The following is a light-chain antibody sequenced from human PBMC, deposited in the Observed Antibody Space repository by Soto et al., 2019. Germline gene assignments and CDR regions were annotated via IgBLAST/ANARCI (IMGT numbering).Light chain of an antibody. V-gene: IGLV2-14*03. CDR1: SSDVGGYNY. Sequence: QSVLNQPASVSGSPGQSSTISCTGTSSDVGGYNYVSWYQHHPGKAPKLMIFDVSNRPSGVSNRFSGSKSGNTASLTISGLQAEDEADYYCSSYTASSTYVFGTGTQLTVL. CDR3: SSYTASSTYV. J-gene: IGLJ1*01. CDR2: DVS.